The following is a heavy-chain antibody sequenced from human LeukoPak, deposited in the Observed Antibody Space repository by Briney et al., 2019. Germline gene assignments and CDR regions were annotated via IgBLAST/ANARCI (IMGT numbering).Heavy chain of an antibody. V-gene: IGHV4-59*01. Sequence: PSETLSLTCAVYGGSFSGYYWSWIRQPPGKGLEWIGYIYYSGNTNYNPSLESRVTISVDTSKNQFSLKLTSVTAADTAVYYCAGDSYGTDYWGQGTLVTVSS. J-gene: IGHJ4*02. CDR2: IYYSGNT. CDR1: GGSFSGYY. CDR3: AGDSYGTDY. D-gene: IGHD5-18*01.